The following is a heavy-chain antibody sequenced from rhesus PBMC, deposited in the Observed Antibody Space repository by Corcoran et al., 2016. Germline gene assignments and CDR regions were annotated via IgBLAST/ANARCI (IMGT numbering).Heavy chain of an antibody. CDR2: IRRSSSYR. J-gene: IGHJ4*01. D-gene: IGHD4-29*01. CDR3: TSGGGYGSSYPYY. Sequence: EVQLVASGGALVQAGGSLRRSCEASVFTFSSYAISWVRQSPGKGLAWVSSIRRSSSYRYYADSVNVRFTISRDNAKNSLSLQMISLRAEDTAVYYCTSGGGYGSSYPYYWGQGVLVTVSS. CDR1: VFTFSSYA. V-gene: IGHV3S16*01.